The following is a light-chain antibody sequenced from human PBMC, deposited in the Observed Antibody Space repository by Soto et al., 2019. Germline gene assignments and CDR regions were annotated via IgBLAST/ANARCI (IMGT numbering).Light chain of an antibody. V-gene: IGKV1-6*01. J-gene: IGKJ1*01. CDR2: GAS. Sequence: IQVTQSPSSLSASVGDRVTISCRASQGIRSDLAWYQQKPGKVPKLLIYGASRLASGVPSRFSGSGFGKDFTLTISSLQPEDFATYYCLQDYSFPWAFGQGTKVE. CDR3: LQDYSFPWA. CDR1: QGIRSD.